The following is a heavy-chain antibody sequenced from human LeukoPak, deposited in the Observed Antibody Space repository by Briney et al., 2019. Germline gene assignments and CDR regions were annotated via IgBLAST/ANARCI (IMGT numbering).Heavy chain of an antibody. V-gene: IGHV3-30*18. J-gene: IGHJ4*02. D-gene: IGHD4-17*01. CDR1: GFTLSSYG. Sequence: GESLKISCAASGFTLSSYGMHWVRQAPGKGLEWVAVISYDGSNKYYADSVKGRFTISRDNSKNTLYLQMNSLRAEDTAVYYCAKDSRVTPFDYWGQGTLVTVSS. CDR3: AKDSRVTPFDY. CDR2: ISYDGSNK.